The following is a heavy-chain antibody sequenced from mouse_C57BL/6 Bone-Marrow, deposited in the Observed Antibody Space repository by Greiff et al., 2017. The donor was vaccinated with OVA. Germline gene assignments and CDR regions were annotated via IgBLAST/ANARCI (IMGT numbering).Heavy chain of an antibody. D-gene: IGHD2-2*01. V-gene: IGHV1-18*01. CDR1: GYTFTDYN. J-gene: IGHJ3*01. CDR3: ARSLFYGYVAY. CDR2: INPNNGGT. Sequence: VQLKESGPELVKPGASVKIPCKASGYTFTDYNMDWVKQSHGKSLEWIGDINPNNGGTIYNQKFKGKATLTVDKSSSTAYMELRSLTSEDTAVYYCARSLFYGYVAYWGQGTLVTVSA.